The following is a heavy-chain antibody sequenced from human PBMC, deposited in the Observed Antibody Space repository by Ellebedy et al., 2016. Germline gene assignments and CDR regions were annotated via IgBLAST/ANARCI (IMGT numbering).Heavy chain of an antibody. CDR3: AREGVEGITMIVVANEDAFDI. J-gene: IGHJ3*02. Sequence: ASVKVSCXASGYTFTSYGISWVRQAPGQGLEWMGWISAYNGNTNYAQKLQGRVTMTTDTSTSTAYMELRSLRSDDTAVYYCAREGVEGITMIVVANEDAFDIWGQGTMVTVSS. V-gene: IGHV1-18*01. D-gene: IGHD3-22*01. CDR2: ISAYNGNT. CDR1: GYTFTSYG.